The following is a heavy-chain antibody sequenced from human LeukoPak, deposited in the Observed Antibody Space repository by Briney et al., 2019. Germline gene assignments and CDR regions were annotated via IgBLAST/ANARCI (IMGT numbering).Heavy chain of an antibody. CDR3: ARVGYDSSGYLDY. V-gene: IGHV3-21*01. CDR1: GFTFSGYS. D-gene: IGHD3-22*01. Sequence: GGSLRLSCAASGFTFSGYSMNWVRQAPGKGLEWVSSISSSSSYIYYADSVKGRFTISRDNAKNSLYLQMNSLRAEDTAVYYCARVGYDSSGYLDYWGQGTLVTVSS. CDR2: ISSSSSYI. J-gene: IGHJ4*02.